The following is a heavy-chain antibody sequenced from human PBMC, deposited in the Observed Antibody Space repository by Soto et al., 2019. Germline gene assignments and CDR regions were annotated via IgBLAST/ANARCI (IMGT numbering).Heavy chain of an antibody. D-gene: IGHD3-10*01. CDR1: GYTFTSYY. Sequence: ASVKVSCKASGYTFTSYYMHWVRQAPGQGLEWMGIINPSGGSTSYAQKFQGRVTMTRDTSTSTVYMELSSLRSEDTAVYYCARGKGVDEELFFDIENWFDPWGQGTLVTVSS. V-gene: IGHV1-46*03. J-gene: IGHJ5*02. CDR2: INPSGGST. CDR3: ARGKGVDEELFFDIENWFDP.